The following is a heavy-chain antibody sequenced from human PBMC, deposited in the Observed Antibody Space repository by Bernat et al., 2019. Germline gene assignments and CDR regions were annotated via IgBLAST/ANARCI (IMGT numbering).Heavy chain of an antibody. J-gene: IGHJ3*02. CDR1: GFSLSTSGVG. Sequence: QITLKESGPTLVKPTQTLTLTCTFSGFSLSTSGVGVGWIRQPPGKALEWLALIYWDGDKRYSPSLKSRLTITKDTTKNQVVLTMTNMDPVDRATYYCANRSSGFFAGAISAKDVFDIWGQGTMVTVSS. CDR2: IYWDGDK. V-gene: IGHV2-5*02. CDR3: ANRSSGFFAGAISAKDVFDI. D-gene: IGHD3-3*02.